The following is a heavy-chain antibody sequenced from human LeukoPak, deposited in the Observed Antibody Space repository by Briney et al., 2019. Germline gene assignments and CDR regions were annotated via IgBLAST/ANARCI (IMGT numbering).Heavy chain of an antibody. CDR3: TSNSGYEKGF. CDR2: ILYDGSKK. Sequence: GGSLRLSCATSGQRANLHTLNWVRQAPGKGLEWVAVILYDGSKKYYADSVQGRFIISRDNSKNMLYLQMNSLRTEDTAVYYCTSNSGYEKGFWGQGNLVTVSS. V-gene: IGHV3-30*04. CDR1: GQRANLHT. J-gene: IGHJ4*02. D-gene: IGHD5-12*01.